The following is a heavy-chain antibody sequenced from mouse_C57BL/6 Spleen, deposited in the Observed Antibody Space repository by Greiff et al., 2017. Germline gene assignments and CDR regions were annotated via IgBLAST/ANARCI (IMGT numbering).Heavy chain of an antibody. J-gene: IGHJ4*01. CDR1: GFNIKDYY. CDR3: TCGSNAMDY. V-gene: IGHV14-1*01. D-gene: IGHD1-1*01. CDR2: IDPEDGDT. Sequence: VQLKQSGAELVRPGASVKLSCTASGFNIKDYYMHWVKRRPEQGLEWIGRIDPEDGDTEYAPKFQGKATMTADTSSNTAYLQLSSLTSEDTAVYYCTCGSNAMDYWGQGTSVTVSS.